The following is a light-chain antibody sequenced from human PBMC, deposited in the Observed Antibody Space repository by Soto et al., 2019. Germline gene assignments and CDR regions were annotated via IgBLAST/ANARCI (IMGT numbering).Light chain of an antibody. CDR1: SSDVGGYNY. V-gene: IGLV2-14*01. CDR3: SSYTSSSTLGVV. J-gene: IGLJ2*01. CDR2: EVS. Sequence: QSALTQPASVSGSPGQSITISCTGTSSDVGGYNYVSWYQQHPGKAPKLMIYEVSNRPSGVSNRFSGSKSGNTASLTISGLQAEDAAGYYCSSYTSSSTLGVVFGGGTKLTVL.